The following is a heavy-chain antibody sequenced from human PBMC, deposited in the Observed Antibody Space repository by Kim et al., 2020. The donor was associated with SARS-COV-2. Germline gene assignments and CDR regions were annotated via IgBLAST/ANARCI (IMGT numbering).Heavy chain of an antibody. CDR2: ISSDGGTI. CDR1: GFTFNTHA. CDR3: ARDPYATRYFHY. V-gene: IGHV3-30-3*01. Sequence: GGSLRLSCAASGFTFNTHAMHWVRQAPGKGLEWVAIISSDGGTIYYADSVKGRFTVSRDNSENTLYLQMNSLRPEDTAVYYCARDPYATRYFHYWCHGAL. J-gene: IGHJ4*01. D-gene: IGHD4-17*01.